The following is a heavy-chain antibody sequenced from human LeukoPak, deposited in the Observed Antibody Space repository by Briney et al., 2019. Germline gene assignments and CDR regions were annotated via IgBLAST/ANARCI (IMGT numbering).Heavy chain of an antibody. J-gene: IGHJ4*02. D-gene: IGHD6-19*01. CDR3: ASFVAGGDY. CDR2: INHSGST. CDR1: GGSISSYY. Sequence: SETLSLTCTVSGGSISSYYWSWIRQPPGKGLEWTGEINHSGSTNYNPSLKSRVTISVDTSKNQFSLKLSSVTAADTAVYYCASFVAGGDYWGQGTLVTVSS. V-gene: IGHV4-34*01.